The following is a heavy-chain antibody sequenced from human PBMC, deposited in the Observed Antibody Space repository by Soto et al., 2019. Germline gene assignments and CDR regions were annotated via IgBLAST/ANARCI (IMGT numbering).Heavy chain of an antibody. Sequence: EVQVVASGGGLVQPGGSLRLSCAASGFTFSSYSMNWVRQAPGKGLEWVSYISSSSSTKFYADSVKGRFTISRDNARNSRDLQMNSLRAEDPAVYYCARDIDGGGQGTLVTVSS. D-gene: IGHD2-15*01. J-gene: IGHJ4*02. CDR2: ISSSSSTK. CDR1: GFTFSSYS. V-gene: IGHV3-48*01. CDR3: ARDIDG.